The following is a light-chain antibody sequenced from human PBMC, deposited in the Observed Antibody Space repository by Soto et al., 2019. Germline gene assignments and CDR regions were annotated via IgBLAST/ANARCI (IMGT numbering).Light chain of an antibody. V-gene: IGLV8-61*01. CDR3: VLYMGSGISV. CDR1: SGSVSTSYY. J-gene: IGLJ1*01. Sequence: QTVVTQEPSFSVSPGGTVTLTCYLSSGSVSTSYYPSWYQQTPGQAPRTLTYSTNTRSSGVPDRFSGSILGNKAALTITGAQADDESDYYCVLYMGSGISVFGTGTKVTVL. CDR2: STN.